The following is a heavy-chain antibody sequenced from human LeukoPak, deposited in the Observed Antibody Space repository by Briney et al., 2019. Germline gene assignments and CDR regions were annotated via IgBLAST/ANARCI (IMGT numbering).Heavy chain of an antibody. CDR3: ARDLTGPYDH. V-gene: IGHV3-74*01. Sequence: GGSLRLSCASSGFSVTTYWMHWVRQTPGKGLVWVARINVEGNYIDYAESVRGRFTISRDSAKNTLFLQMNSLRVEDTAVYSCARDLTGPYDHWGQGTLVTVSS. D-gene: IGHD3-22*01. J-gene: IGHJ4*02. CDR1: GFSVTTYW. CDR2: INVEGNYI.